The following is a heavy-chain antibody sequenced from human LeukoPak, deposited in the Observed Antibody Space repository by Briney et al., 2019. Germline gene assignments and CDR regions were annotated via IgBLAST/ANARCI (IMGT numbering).Heavy chain of an antibody. CDR3: ARVDNSPTPLQWHFDY. Sequence: ASVKVCCKASGYTFTSYYMHWVRQAPGQGLEWMGIINPSGGSTSYAQKFQGRVTMTRDTSTSTVYMELSSLRSEDTAVYYCARVDNSPTPLQWHFDYWGQGTLVTVSS. D-gene: IGHD5-24*01. J-gene: IGHJ4*02. V-gene: IGHV1-46*01. CDR1: GYTFTSYY. CDR2: INPSGGST.